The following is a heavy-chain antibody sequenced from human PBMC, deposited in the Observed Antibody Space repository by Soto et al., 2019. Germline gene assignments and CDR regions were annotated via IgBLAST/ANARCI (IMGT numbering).Heavy chain of an antibody. CDR1: GFTFSSYA. J-gene: IGHJ6*02. CDR3: AKDSITIFGVANRPPHSGREV. CDR2: ISGSGGST. Sequence: WGSLRLSCAASGFTFSSYAMSWVRQAPGKGLEWVSAISGSGGSTYYADSVKGRFTISRDNSKNTLYLQMNSLRDEDTAVYYCAKDSITIFGVANRPPHSGREVWGHGSTVTVSS. D-gene: IGHD3-3*01. V-gene: IGHV3-23*01.